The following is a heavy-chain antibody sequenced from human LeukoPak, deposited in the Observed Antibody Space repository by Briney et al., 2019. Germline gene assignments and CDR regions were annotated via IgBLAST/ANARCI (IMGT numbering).Heavy chain of an antibody. D-gene: IGHD3-22*01. CDR1: GFSLSTTGVG. J-gene: IGHJ5*02. Sequence: SGPTLVKPTQTLTLTCTFSGFSLSTTGVGVGWIRQPPGKAPEWLSLIYWDGDDRYTPSLKSRLTITKDTSKNQVVLIMTNMHPVGTATYYCVRLNGYPRRWFDPWGQGTLVTVSS. V-gene: IGHV2-5*02. CDR2: IYWDGDD. CDR3: VRLNGYPRRWFDP.